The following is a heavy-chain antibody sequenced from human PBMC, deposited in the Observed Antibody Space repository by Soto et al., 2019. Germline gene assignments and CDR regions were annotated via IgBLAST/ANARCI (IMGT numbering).Heavy chain of an antibody. CDR3: ARGHGSGSYYTFYYYYGMDV. CDR2: IYYSGST. V-gene: IGHV4-30-4*01. D-gene: IGHD3-10*01. J-gene: IGHJ6*02. Sequence: SETLSLTCTVSGGSISSGDYYWSWIRQPPGKGLEWIGYIYYSGSTYYNPSLKSRVTISVDTSKNQFSLKLSSVTAADTAVYYCARGHGSGSYYTFYYYYGMDVWAQGTTVTVSS. CDR1: GGSISSGDYY.